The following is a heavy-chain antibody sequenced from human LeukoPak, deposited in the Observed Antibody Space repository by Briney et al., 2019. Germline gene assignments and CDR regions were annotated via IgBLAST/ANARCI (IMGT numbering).Heavy chain of an antibody. Sequence: SETLSLTCTVSGGSISSSNYYWSWIRQPPGKGLEWIGYIYYTGITNYNPSLKSRLTISVDTSNNQFSLKLNSVTAADTAVYYCARLGHSGYVIDYWGQGTLVTVSS. CDR2: IYYTGIT. J-gene: IGHJ4*02. D-gene: IGHD5-12*01. CDR1: GGSISSSNYY. CDR3: ARLGHSGYVIDY. V-gene: IGHV4-61*01.